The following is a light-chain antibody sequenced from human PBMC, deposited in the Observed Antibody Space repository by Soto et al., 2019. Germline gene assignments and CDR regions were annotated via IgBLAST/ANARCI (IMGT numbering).Light chain of an antibody. CDR1: SSDVGGYNY. V-gene: IGLV2-8*01. Sequence: QSVLTQPPSASGSPGQSVTISCTGTSSDVGGYNYVSWYQQYPGKAPKLMIYEVSKRPSGVPDRFSGSKSGKTASLTVSGRQAEDAADYYCTSYAGSDIWVFGGGTKVTVL. CDR3: TSYAGSDIWV. CDR2: EVS. J-gene: IGLJ3*02.